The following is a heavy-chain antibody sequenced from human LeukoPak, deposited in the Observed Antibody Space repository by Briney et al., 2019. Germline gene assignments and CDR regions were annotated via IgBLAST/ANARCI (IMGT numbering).Heavy chain of an antibody. V-gene: IGHV1-46*01. D-gene: IGHD3-10*01. CDR3: AREGYGSGRRLGMDV. J-gene: IGHJ6*02. Sequence: ASVKVSCKAPGYTFINNYMHWVRQAPGQGLERMGIINPSGGSTTYAQKIQGRVTLTTDTSTSTVYMELSSLRSDDTSVYYCAREGYGSGRRLGMDVWGQGTTVTVSS. CDR2: INPSGGST. CDR1: GYTFINNY.